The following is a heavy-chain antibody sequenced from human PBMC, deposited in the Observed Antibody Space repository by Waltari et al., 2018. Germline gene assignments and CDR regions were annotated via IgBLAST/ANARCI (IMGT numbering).Heavy chain of an antibody. Sequence: DVHLVASGGGLVQPRGSLRLSCTVSGFTFGSHWMHWVRRVPGKGLVWILRIDDDGSSAIYADSVKGRCTVSRDNAKNTLYLEMNNLKAEDTAVYYCASDCCGSGYRIHYWGQGTLVNVSS. D-gene: IGHD3-3*01. J-gene: IGHJ4*02. V-gene: IGHV3-74*01. CDR2: IDDDGSSA. CDR3: ASDCCGSGYRIHY. CDR1: GFTFGSHW.